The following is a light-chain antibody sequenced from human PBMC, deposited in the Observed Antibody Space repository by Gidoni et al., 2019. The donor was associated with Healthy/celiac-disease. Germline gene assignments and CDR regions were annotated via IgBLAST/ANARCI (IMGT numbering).Light chain of an antibody. J-gene: IGKJ2*01. V-gene: IGKV1-39*01. CDR1: QSISSY. Sequence: DIQMTQSPSSLSAPVGDRVTITCRASQSISSYLNWYQQKPGKAPKLLIYAASSLQSGVPSRFSGSGSGTDFTLTISSLQPEDFATYYCQQSYSTLVTFXQXTKLEIK. CDR3: QQSYSTLVT. CDR2: AAS.